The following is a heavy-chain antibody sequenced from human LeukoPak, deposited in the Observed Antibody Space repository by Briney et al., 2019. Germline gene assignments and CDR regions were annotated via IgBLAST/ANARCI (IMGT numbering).Heavy chain of an antibody. CDR3: ANGLHRKTAHFDY. CDR1: GFTFSSYA. CDR2: ISGSGGST. D-gene: IGHD3-16*01. V-gene: IGHV3-23*01. J-gene: IGHJ4*02. Sequence: GGSLRLSCAASGFTFSSYAMSWVRQAPGKGLEWVSAISGSGGSTYYADSVKGRFTISRDNSKNTLYLQMNSLRAENTAVYYCANGLHRKTAHFDYWGQGTLVTVSS.